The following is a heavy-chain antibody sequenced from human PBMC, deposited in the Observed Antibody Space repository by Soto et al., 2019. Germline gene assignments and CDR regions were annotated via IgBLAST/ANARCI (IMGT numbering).Heavy chain of an antibody. CDR2: IIPIFGTA. V-gene: IGHV1-69*13. J-gene: IGHJ4*02. D-gene: IGHD1-1*01. CDR3: ARDSATTNGLDY. Sequence: ASVKVSCKASGGTFSSYAISWVRQAPGQGLEWMGGIIPIFGTANYAQKFQGRVTITADESTSTAYMELSSLRSEDTAVYYCARDSATTNGLDYWGQGTLVTVSS. CDR1: GGTFSSYA.